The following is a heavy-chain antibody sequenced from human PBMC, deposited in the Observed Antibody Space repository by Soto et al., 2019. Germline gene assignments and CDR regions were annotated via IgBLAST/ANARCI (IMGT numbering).Heavy chain of an antibody. CDR2: IYYSGST. D-gene: IGHD3-22*01. Sequence: SETLSLTCTVSGGSISSGDYYWSWLRQPPGKGLEWIEYIYYSGSTYYNPSLKSRVTISVDTSKNQFSLKLSSVTAADTAVYYCARADRVEPPPTWGQGTLVTVSS. CDR3: ARADRVEPPPT. V-gene: IGHV4-30-4*01. CDR1: GGSISSGDYY. J-gene: IGHJ4*02.